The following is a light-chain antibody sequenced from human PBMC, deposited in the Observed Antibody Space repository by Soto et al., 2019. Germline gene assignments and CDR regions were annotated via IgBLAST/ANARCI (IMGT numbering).Light chain of an antibody. CDR2: GAS. J-gene: IGKJ5*01. V-gene: IGKV3-15*01. CDR1: QSVSSN. CDR3: QQSYSTPHT. Sequence: IGMTQSPATLSVSPGERATLSCRASQSVSSNLAWYQQKPGQAPRLLIYGASTRATGIPARFSGSGSGTDFTLTISSLQPEDFATYYCQQSYSTPHTFGQGTRLEI.